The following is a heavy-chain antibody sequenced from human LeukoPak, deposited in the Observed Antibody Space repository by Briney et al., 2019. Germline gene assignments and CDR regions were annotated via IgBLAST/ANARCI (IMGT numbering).Heavy chain of an antibody. CDR3: AKDSGTVVTPEEYFQH. Sequence: GGSLRLSCAASGFTFSSHGMHWVRQAPGKGLEWVAVISYDGSNKYYADSVKGRFTISRDNSKNTLYLQMNSLRAEDTAVYYCAKDSGTVVTPEEYFQHWGQGTLVTVSS. V-gene: IGHV3-30*18. CDR1: GFTFSSHG. CDR2: ISYDGSNK. D-gene: IGHD4-23*01. J-gene: IGHJ1*01.